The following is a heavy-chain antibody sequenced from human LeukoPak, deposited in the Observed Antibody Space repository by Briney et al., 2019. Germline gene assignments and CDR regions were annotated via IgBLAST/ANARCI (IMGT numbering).Heavy chain of an antibody. Sequence: GGSLRLSCAASGFTFSSYWMSWVRQAPGKGREWVANIKQDGSEKYYVDSVKGRFTISRDNAKNSLYLQMNSLRAEDTAVYYCATNVLRYFDWLSPTPTLDYWGQGTLVTVSS. CDR1: GFTFSSYW. V-gene: IGHV3-7*01. CDR2: IKQDGSEK. CDR3: ATNVLRYFDWLSPTPTLDY. J-gene: IGHJ4*02. D-gene: IGHD3-9*01.